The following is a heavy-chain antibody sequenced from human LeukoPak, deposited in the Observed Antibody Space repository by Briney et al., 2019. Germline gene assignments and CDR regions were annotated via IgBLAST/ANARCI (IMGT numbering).Heavy chain of an antibody. CDR3: ARGDSSGWYPFDY. CDR2: IYYSGST. J-gene: IGHJ4*02. CDR1: GGSISSYY. D-gene: IGHD6-19*01. V-gene: IGHV4-59*01. Sequence: SETLSLTRSVSGGSISSYYWSWIRQPPGKGLEWIGYIYYSGSTNYNPSLKSRVTISVDTSKNQFSLKLSSVTAADTAVYYCARGDSSGWYPFDYWGQGTLVTVSS.